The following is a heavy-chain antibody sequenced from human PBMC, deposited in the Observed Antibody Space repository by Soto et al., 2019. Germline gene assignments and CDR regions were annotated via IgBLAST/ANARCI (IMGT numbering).Heavy chain of an antibody. J-gene: IGHJ4*02. D-gene: IGHD5-12*01. CDR1: GFTFSSYA. V-gene: IGHV3-23*01. Sequence: GGSLRLSCAASGFTFSSYAMSWVRQAPGKGLEWVSVISGSGGSTYYADSVKGRFTISRDNSKNTLYLQMNSLRAEDTAVYYCAKVGHTRYSGYAFDYWGQGTLVTVSS. CDR2: ISGSGGST. CDR3: AKVGHTRYSGYAFDY.